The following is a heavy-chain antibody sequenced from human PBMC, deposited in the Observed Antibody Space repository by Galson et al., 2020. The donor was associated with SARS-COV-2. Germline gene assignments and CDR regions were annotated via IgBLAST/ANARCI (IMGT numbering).Heavy chain of an antibody. J-gene: IGHJ4*02. CDR1: GFTFDTYT. Sequence: GESLKISCTASGFTFDTYTMIWVRQTPGKGLQWISSITSTGRYIYYEDSVKGRFTISRDNAKKSLFLQMNGLRAEDTAMYFCAGDYSPPLQFEGNGYCDYWGQGTLVTVSS. CDR3: AGDYSPPLQFEGNGYCDY. D-gene: IGHD3-22*01. V-gene: IGHV3-21*01. CDR2: ITSTGRYI.